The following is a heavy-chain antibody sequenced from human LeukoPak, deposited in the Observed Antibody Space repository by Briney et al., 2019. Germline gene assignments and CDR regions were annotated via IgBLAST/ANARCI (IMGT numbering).Heavy chain of an antibody. D-gene: IGHD2-21*02. V-gene: IGHV5-10-1*01. J-gene: IGHJ4*02. Sequence: GESLKISCKGSGYSFTSYWISWVRQMPGKGLEWMGRIDPSGSYTNYSPSFQGHVTISADKSISTAYLQWSSLKASDTAMYYCARQNCGGDCYSARHDYWGQGTLVTVSS. CDR3: ARQNCGGDCYSARHDY. CDR2: IDPSGSYT. CDR1: GYSFTSYW.